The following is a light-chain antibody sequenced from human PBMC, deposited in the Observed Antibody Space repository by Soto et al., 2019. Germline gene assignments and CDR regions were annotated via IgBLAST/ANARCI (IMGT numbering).Light chain of an antibody. CDR3: HQSYSTS. V-gene: IGKV1-39*01. J-gene: IGKJ4*01. CDR2: AAS. CDR1: QSISSY. Sequence: DIQMTQSPSSLSASVGDRVTITCRASQSISSYLNWYQQKPGKAPKLLIYAASSLQSGVPSRFSGSGSGTDFTLTISSLQPEDFATYYWHQSYSTSFGGGTKVEIK.